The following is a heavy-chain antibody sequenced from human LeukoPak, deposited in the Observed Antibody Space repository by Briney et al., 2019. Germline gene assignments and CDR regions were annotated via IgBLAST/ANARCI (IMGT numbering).Heavy chain of an antibody. CDR1: GFTFSSYW. CDR2: IKQDGSEK. D-gene: IGHD3-22*01. V-gene: IGHV3-7*01. Sequence: GGSLRLSCAASGFTFSSYWMSWVRQAPGKGLEWVANIKQDGSEKYYVDSVKGRFTISRDNAKNSLYLQMNSLRAEDTAVYYCARDFNYYDSSGFFDFDYWGRGTLVTVSS. CDR3: ARDFNYYDSSGFFDFDY. J-gene: IGHJ4*02.